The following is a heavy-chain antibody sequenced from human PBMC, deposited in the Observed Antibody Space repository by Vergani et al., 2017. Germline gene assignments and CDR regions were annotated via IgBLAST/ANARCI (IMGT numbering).Heavy chain of an antibody. D-gene: IGHD1/OR15-1a*01. J-gene: IGHJ4*02. CDR1: GGTFSSYA. Sequence: QVQLVQSGAEVKKPGSSVKVSCKASGGTFSSYAISWVLQAPGQGLEWMGGIIPIFGTANYAQKFQGRVTITADESTSTAYMELSSLRSEDTAVYYGARDFRLEHILLNWGQGTLVTVSS. CDR2: IIPIFGTA. CDR3: ARDFRLEHILLN. V-gene: IGHV1-69*01.